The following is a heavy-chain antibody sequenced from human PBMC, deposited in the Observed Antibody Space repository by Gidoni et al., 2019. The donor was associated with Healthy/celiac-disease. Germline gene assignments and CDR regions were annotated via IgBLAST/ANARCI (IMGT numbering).Heavy chain of an antibody. CDR1: GGSISSYY. V-gene: IGHV4-4*07. CDR2: NYTSGRT. J-gene: IGHJ5*02. Sequence: QVQLPESGPGLVKPSETLSLTCTVSGGSISSYYWSLIRQPAGKGLEWIGRNYTSGRTNYNPDIKSRVTMSVDKSKNQFTLKLSSGTAADTAVDYWAREANSITSFGVVSKVEDWFDPGGQGTMVTVSS. CDR3: AREANSITSFGVVSKVEDWFDP. D-gene: IGHD3-3*01.